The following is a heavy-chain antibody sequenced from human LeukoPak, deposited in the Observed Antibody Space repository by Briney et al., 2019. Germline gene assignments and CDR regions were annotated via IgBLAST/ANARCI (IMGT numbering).Heavy chain of an antibody. J-gene: IGHJ3*01. Sequence: SGTLSLTCAVSGDSISDRYWWRWVRQFQDKGLEWIGEVYRSGGTSYNPSLNSRVTVSIDYSKNQFSLNLRSVTAADTAVYYCGRHANGDSSAAFDLWGQGTMVFVSS. D-gene: IGHD2-8*01. CDR2: VYRSGGT. V-gene: IGHV4-4*02. CDR3: GRHANGDSSAAFDL. CDR1: GDSISDRYW.